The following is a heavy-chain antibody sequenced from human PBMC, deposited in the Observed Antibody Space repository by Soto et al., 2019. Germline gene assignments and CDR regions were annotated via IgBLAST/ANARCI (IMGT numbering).Heavy chain of an antibody. CDR3: AREGAASHSYYYGTDV. V-gene: IGHV4-30-4*01. CDR1: GGSISSGDSY. CDR2: IYHSGST. J-gene: IGHJ6*02. Sequence: TSETLSLTCTVSGGSISSGDSYWSWIRQSPGKGLEWIGYIYHSGSTYYKSSFRGRVTISVDTSKNQFSLNLNSVTAADTAVYFCAREGAASHSYYYGTDVWGQGTTVTVS. D-gene: IGHD3-16*01.